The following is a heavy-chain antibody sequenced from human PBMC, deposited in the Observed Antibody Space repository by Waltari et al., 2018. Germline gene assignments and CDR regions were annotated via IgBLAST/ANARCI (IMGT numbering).Heavy chain of an antibody. CDR1: GGTFSSYA. Sequence: QVQLVQSGAEVKKPGSSVKVSCKASGGTFSSYAISWVRQAPGQGLEWMGGISPIFGTANDAQKFQGRVTITADKSTSTAYMELSSLRSEDTAVYYCARDFVVMEFGNYYYYYMDVWVKGTTVTVSS. D-gene: IGHD3-22*01. V-gene: IGHV1-69*14. CDR2: ISPIFGTA. J-gene: IGHJ6*03. CDR3: ARDFVVMEFGNYYYYYMDV.